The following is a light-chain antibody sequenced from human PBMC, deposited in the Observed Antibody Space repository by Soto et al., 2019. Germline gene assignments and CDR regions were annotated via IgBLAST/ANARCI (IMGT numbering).Light chain of an antibody. CDR3: QQFGTLGT. V-gene: IGKV3-20*01. J-gene: IGKJ1*01. CDR2: DAS. CDR1: QALSSGF. Sequence: EVVLTQPPGTLSLSPGERATLSCRTSQALSSGFLAWYLQKPGQAPRLVLFDASNRTTDTADRFSGSGSGTDFTLTIGRLVPEDFALYYCQQFGTLGTFGQGTKVEIK.